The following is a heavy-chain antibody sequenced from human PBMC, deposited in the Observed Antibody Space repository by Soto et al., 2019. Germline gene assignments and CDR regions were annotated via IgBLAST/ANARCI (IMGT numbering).Heavy chain of an antibody. V-gene: IGHV4-31*03. J-gene: IGHJ4*02. CDR2: IYSSGST. CDR1: GGSISSGGFF. Sequence: QVQLQESGPGLVKPSQTLSLTCTVSGGSISSGGFFWSWIRQHPGRGLEWIGYIYSSGSTYYSPSFNSRVTISVDASKNQFSLKLISVTAADTAVYYCARGGSLQEPDYWGQGTLVTVSS. CDR3: ARGGSLQEPDY.